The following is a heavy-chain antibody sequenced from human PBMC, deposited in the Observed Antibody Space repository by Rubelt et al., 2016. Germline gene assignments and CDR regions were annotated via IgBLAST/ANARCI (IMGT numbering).Heavy chain of an antibody. CDR2: IYYRGST. CDR1: GGSMTYYY. J-gene: IGHJ5*02. V-gene: IGHV4-59*08. Sequence: QVQLQESGPGLVKPSETLSLTCTVSGGSMTYYYWSWIRQAPGKGLEWIGFIYYRGSTHYSTSLKSRVSMSIDTSKNQCSLILTSLTPADTAVDYCARLIKKSGYDQFNWFDPWGQGTLVTVSS. CDR3: ARLIKKSGYDQFNWFDP. D-gene: IGHD5-12*01.